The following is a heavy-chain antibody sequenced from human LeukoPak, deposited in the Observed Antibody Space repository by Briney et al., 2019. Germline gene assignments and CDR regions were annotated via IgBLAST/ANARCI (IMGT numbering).Heavy chain of an antibody. D-gene: IGHD1-26*01. V-gene: IGHV3-23*01. J-gene: IGHJ4*02. CDR1: GFIFTNYA. CDR2: ISASGGGT. CDR3: AREEVGGKYYFDY. Sequence: PGGSLRLSCAASGFIFTNYAMSWVRQAPGRGLEWVSGISASGGGTYYADSVKGRFTISRDNSKNTLYLQMNSLRAEDTAVYYCAREEVGGKYYFDYWGQGTLVTVSS.